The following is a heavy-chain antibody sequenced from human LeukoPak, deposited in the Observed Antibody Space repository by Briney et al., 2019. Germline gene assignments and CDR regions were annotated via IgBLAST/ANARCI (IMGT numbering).Heavy chain of an antibody. CDR1: GYTFTGYY. Sequence: ASVKVSCKASGYTFTGYYMHWVRQAPGQGLEWMGWMNPNSGNTGYAQKFQGRVTMTRNTSISTAYMELSSLRSEDTAVYYCARGLNSSSWLYYYYYYGMDVWGQGTTVTVSS. CDR2: MNPNSGNT. J-gene: IGHJ6*02. CDR3: ARGLNSSSWLYYYYYYGMDV. V-gene: IGHV1-8*02. D-gene: IGHD6-13*01.